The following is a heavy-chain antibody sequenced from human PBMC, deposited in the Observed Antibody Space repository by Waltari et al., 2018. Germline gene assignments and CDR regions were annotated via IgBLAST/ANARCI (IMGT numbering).Heavy chain of an antibody. J-gene: IGHJ6*03. Sequence: QVQLVQSGAEVKKPGSSVKVSCKASGGTFSSYAISWVRQAPGQGLEWMGRIIPIFGTSNYAQKFQGKVTITADKSTSTAYMELSSLRSEDTAVYYCAREAVGARTYYYMDVWGKGTTVTISS. CDR2: IIPIFGTS. CDR3: AREAVGARTYYYMDV. CDR1: GGTFSSYA. V-gene: IGHV1-69*13.